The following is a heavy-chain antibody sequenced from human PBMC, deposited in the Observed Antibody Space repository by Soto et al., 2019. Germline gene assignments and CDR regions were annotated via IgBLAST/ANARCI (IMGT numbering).Heavy chain of an antibody. V-gene: IGHV1-18*01. Sequence: QVQLVQSGAEVKKPGASVKVSCKPSGYTFTSYGIIWVRQAPGQGLERMGWISAYNGNTNYAQKFQGRVTMTTDTSTSTAYMELRSLGSDDTAVYYCASGWFGEFVYQFDYWGQGTLVTVSS. CDR1: GYTFTSYG. D-gene: IGHD3-10*01. CDR3: ASGWFGEFVYQFDY. J-gene: IGHJ4*02. CDR2: ISAYNGNT.